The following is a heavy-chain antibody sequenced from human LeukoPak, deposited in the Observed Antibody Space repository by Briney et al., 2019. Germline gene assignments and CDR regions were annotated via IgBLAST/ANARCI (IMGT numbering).Heavy chain of an antibody. CDR2: ISSGSSPI. V-gene: IGHV3-48*03. J-gene: IGHJ6*02. Sequence: GGSLRLSCAASGFALSSYEVNWVRQAPGKGLEWVSYISSGSSPIYYSDSVKGRFTISRDNAKNSVYLRMDSLRAEDTAVYYCAREGGDVWGQGTTVTVSS. CDR1: GFALSSYE. D-gene: IGHD2-15*01. CDR3: AREGGDV.